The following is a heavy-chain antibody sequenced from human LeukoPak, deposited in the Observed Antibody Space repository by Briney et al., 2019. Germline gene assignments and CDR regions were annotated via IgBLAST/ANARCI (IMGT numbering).Heavy chain of an antibody. D-gene: IGHD2-8*01. CDR2: IGTAGYT. CDR3: ARAPPMLYADYYGMDV. CDR1: GFTFSSYD. V-gene: IGHV3-13*01. Sequence: GGSLRLSCAASGFTFSSYDMHWVRQATGKGLEWVSAIGTAGYTYYPGSVKGRFTISRENAKNYLYLQMNSLRAGDTAVYYCARAPPMLYADYYGMDVWGQGTTVTVSS. J-gene: IGHJ6*02.